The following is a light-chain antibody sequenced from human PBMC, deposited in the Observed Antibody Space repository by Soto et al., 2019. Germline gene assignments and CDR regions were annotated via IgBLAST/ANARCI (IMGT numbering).Light chain of an antibody. CDR3: QQYGSSPCT. J-gene: IGKJ1*01. Sequence: EIVLTQSPGTLSLSPGERATLSCRASQSVSSNYLAWYQQQPGQAPRLLIYGASSRTTGIPDLFSSSGAGTYFTLTISRLDPEDFALYYCQQYGSSPCTFGQGTKVEIK. CDR2: GAS. CDR1: QSVSSNY. V-gene: IGKV3-20*01.